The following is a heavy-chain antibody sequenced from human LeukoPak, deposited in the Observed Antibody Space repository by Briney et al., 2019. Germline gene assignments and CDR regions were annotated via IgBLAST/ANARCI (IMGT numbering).Heavy chain of an antibody. Sequence: SETLSLTCTVPGDSINSYFRSWIRQPPGKGLEWIGEINHSGSTNYNPSLKSRVTISVDTSKNQFSLKLSSVTAADTAVYYCARGRRDNWFDPWGQGTLVTVSS. CDR1: GDSINSYF. CDR3: ARGRRDNWFDP. J-gene: IGHJ5*02. V-gene: IGHV4-34*01. CDR2: INHSGST.